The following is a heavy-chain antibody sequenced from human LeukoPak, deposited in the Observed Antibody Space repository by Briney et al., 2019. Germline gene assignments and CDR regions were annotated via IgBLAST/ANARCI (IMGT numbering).Heavy chain of an antibody. D-gene: IGHD5-12*01. CDR1: GFTFSSYS. J-gene: IGHJ3*02. V-gene: IGHV3-21*01. CDR2: ISSSSSYI. Sequence: GGSLRLSCAASGFTFSSYSMNWVRQAPGKGLEWVSSISSSSSYIYYADSVKGRFTISRDNAKNSLYLQMNSLRAEDTAVYYCARDRWLRENDAFDIWGQGTMVTVSS. CDR3: ARDRWLRENDAFDI.